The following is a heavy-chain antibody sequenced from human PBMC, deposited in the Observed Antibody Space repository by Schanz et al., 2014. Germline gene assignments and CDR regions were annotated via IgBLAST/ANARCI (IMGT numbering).Heavy chain of an antibody. J-gene: IGHJ2*01. V-gene: IGHV4-61*01. CDR2: IYYSGSS. CDR3: ARDTTWRLDL. CDR1: GGSIRSGTYY. D-gene: IGHD1-1*01. Sequence: QVQLQESGPGLVKPSQTLSLTCTVSGGSIRSGTYYWSWIRQPPGKGLEWIGYIYYSGSSDYNPSLKSRVPISLDTSKNQFSLTRTSLTAADTAVYYCARDTTWRLDLWGRGTLVTVSS.